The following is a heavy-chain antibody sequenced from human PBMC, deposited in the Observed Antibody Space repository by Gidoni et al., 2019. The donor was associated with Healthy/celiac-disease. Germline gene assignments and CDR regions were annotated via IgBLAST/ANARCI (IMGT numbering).Heavy chain of an antibody. CDR2: INHSGST. CDR3: ARGGYSGYDFFYFDY. V-gene: IGHV4-34*01. D-gene: IGHD5-12*01. CDR1: GGSFCGYY. Sequence: YGGSFCGYYWSWIRQPPGKGLEWIGEINHSGSTNYNPSLKSRVTISVDTSKNQFSLKLSSVTAADTAVYYCARGGYSGYDFFYFDYWGQGTLVTVSS. J-gene: IGHJ4*02.